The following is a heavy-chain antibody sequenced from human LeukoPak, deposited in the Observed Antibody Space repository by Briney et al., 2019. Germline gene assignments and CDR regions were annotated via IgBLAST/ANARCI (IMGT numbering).Heavy chain of an antibody. J-gene: IGHJ4*02. V-gene: IGHV3-23*01. Sequence: GGSLRLPCAASGFTFSSFGMSWVRQAPGKGLEWVSTISGSGSNIYYADSVKGRFTFSRDNSRNMVYLQINSLIALDTAVYYCAKDLPDYGDYIEGYWGQGTLVTVSS. CDR2: ISGSGSNI. D-gene: IGHD4-17*01. CDR3: AKDLPDYGDYIEGY. CDR1: GFTFSSFG.